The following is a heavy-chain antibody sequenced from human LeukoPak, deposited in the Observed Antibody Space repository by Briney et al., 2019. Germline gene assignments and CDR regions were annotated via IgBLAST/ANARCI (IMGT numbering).Heavy chain of an antibody. CDR1: GFTFSTYS. D-gene: IGHD3-9*01. J-gene: IGHJ3*02. V-gene: IGHV3-21*01. CDR2: ISSSGRYI. Sequence: PGGSLRLSCAASGFTFSTYSINWVRQAPGKGLEWVSSISSSGRYIYYADSVKGRFTISRDSAKNSLYLQMNSLRAEDTAVYYCARAPILTGYSIAIDAFDIWGQGTMVTVSS. CDR3: ARAPILTGYSIAIDAFDI.